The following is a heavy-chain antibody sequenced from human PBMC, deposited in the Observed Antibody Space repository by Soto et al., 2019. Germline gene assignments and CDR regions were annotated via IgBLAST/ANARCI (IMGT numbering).Heavy chain of an antibody. CDR3: ARDSNWALDL. D-gene: IGHD6-13*01. Sequence: ASVKVSCKASGYTFTDHHIHWVRQAPGQGLEWMGILKTNSGYARYAQRFQDKITMTRDTSTRTHYLELSSLTSEDTAIYYCARDSNWALDLWGQGTLVTVSS. J-gene: IGHJ5*02. CDR1: GYTFTDHH. V-gene: IGHV1-46*01. CDR2: LKTNSGYA.